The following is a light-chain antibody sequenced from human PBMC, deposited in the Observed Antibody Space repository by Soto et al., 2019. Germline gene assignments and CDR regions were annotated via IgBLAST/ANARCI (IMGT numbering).Light chain of an antibody. J-gene: IGLJ1*01. V-gene: IGLV2-8*01. CDR1: SSDVGGYNY. CDR2: EVS. CDR3: SSYAVTNIFV. Sequence: QSALTQPPSASGSPGQSVTISCTGTSSDVGGYNYVSWYQQQPGKAPKVIIYEVSKRPSGVPDRFSGSKSGSTASLTVSGLQAEDEADYYCSSYAVTNIFVFGTGTKVTVL.